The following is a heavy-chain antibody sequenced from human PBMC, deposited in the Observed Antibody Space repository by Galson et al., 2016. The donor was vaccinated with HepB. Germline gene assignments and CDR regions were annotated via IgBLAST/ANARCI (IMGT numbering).Heavy chain of an antibody. D-gene: IGHD3-9*01. V-gene: IGHV2-5*01. CDR3: AHSFFSILTGPFVS. CDR2: IYWYDDK. CDR1: GFSLSDEGEC. Sequence: PALVKPTQTLTLTCTFSGFSLSDEGECVGWVRQSPGRALEWLALIYWYDDKRYSPSLRDRLAITKDISKNQVVLTMTNMDPVDTGTYYCAHSFFSILTGPFVSWGQGALVAVSS. J-gene: IGHJ4*02.